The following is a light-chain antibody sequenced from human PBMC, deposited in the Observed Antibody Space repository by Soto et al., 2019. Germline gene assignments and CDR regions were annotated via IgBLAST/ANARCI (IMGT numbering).Light chain of an antibody. J-gene: IGLJ2*01. CDR3: SAYAGSNNLGV. CDR2: EVS. CDR1: SSDVGGYNY. Sequence: QSALTQPPSASGSPGQSVTISCTGTSSDVGGYNYVSWYQQHPGKAPKLMIYEVSKRPSGVPDRFSGSKSGNTASRTVSGLQAEDVAVYYCSAYAGSNNLGVFGCGTKHTVL. V-gene: IGLV2-8*01.